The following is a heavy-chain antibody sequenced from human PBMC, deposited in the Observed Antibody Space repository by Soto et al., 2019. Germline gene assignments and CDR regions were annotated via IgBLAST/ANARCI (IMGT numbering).Heavy chain of an antibody. D-gene: IGHD4-17*01. Sequence: QVQLVQSGAEVKKPGSSVKVSCKASGGTFSSYAISWVRQAPGQGLEWMGGIIPIFGTANYAQKFQGRVTITGDGSTSTAYMELRSLRSEDTAVYYCASSTGEMTTVTNAGAFDIWGQRTMVTVSS. J-gene: IGHJ3*02. CDR1: GGTFSSYA. V-gene: IGHV1-69*01. CDR2: IIPIFGTA. CDR3: ASSTGEMTTVTNAGAFDI.